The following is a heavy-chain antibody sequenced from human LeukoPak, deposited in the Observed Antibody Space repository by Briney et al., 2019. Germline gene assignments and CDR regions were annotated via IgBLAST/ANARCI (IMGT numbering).Heavy chain of an antibody. CDR2: IIPIFGTA. Sequence: SVKVSCKASGGTFSSYAISWVRQAPGQGLEWMGGIIPIFGTANYAQKFQGRVTITTDESTSTAYMELSSLRSEDTAVYYCATDPLDWLPKSYWGQGTLVTVSS. V-gene: IGHV1-69*05. CDR1: GGTFSSYA. J-gene: IGHJ4*02. D-gene: IGHD3/OR15-3a*01. CDR3: ATDPLDWLPKSY.